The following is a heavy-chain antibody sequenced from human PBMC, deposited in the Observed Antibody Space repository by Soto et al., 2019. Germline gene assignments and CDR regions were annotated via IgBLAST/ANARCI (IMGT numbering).Heavy chain of an antibody. D-gene: IGHD5-18*01. V-gene: IGHV3-30*18. CDR2: ISYDGSNK. Sequence: PGGSLRLSCAASGFTFSSYGMHWVRQAPGKGLEWVAVISYDGSNKYYADSVKGRFTISRDNSKNTLYLQMNSLRAEDTAVYYCAKDLPSVDTAMVIPGYWGQGTLVTVSS. J-gene: IGHJ4*02. CDR1: GFTFSSYG. CDR3: AKDLPSVDTAMVIPGY.